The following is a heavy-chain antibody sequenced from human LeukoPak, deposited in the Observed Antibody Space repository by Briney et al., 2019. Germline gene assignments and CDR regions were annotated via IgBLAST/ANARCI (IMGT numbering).Heavy chain of an antibody. D-gene: IGHD2-15*01. V-gene: IGHV4-39*01. CDR2: MYHSGNT. J-gene: IGHJ5*02. CDR3: ATQQCSGGSCYSRAIWFDP. Sequence: PSETLSLTCTVSGGFISSRGYYWGWIRQPPGKGLEWIASMYHSGNTYYNPSLKSRVTVSVDTSKNQFSLKLNSVTAADTAVYYCATQQCSGGSCYSRAIWFDPWGQGTLVTVSS. CDR1: GGFISSRGYY.